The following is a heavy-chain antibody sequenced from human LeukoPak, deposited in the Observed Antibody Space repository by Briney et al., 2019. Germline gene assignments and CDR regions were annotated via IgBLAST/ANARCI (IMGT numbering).Heavy chain of an antibody. CDR2: ISAYNGNT. V-gene: IGHV1-18*01. Sequence: GASVKVSCKASGYTFTSYGISWVRQAPGQGLEWMGWISAYNGNTNYAQKLQGRVTMTTDTSTSTAYMELRSLRSDDTAVYYCARDGRIQLWFSFADWGQGTLVTVSS. CDR3: ARDGRIQLWFSFAD. D-gene: IGHD5-18*01. CDR1: GYTFTSYG. J-gene: IGHJ4*02.